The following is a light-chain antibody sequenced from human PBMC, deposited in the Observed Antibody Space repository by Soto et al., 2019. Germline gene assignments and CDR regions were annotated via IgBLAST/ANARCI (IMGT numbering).Light chain of an antibody. CDR2: DVS. CDR1: SSDVGGYNY. CDR3: TSYTSQSTVV. V-gene: IGLV2-14*01. J-gene: IGLJ3*02. Sequence: QSALPQPASVSGSPGQSIAISCTGTSSDVGGYNYVSWYQQHPGKAPRLIIYDVSVRPSGVSTRFSGSKSGNTASLTISGLQADDEAGYYCTSYTSQSTVVFGGGTKVTVL.